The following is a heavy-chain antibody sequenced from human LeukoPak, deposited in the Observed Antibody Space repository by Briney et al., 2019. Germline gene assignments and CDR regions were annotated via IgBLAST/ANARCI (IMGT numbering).Heavy chain of an antibody. D-gene: IGHD2-15*01. CDR3: AKGRGFDVYCRAGSCSTFDP. Sequence: PGRSLRLSCAASGFTFSDYALHWVRQAPGKGLEWVAVISYDGSNKYYADFVKGRFTISRDNSKNTLYLQMNSLRAEDTAVYYCAKGRGFDVYCRAGSCSTFDPWGQGTLVTVSS. J-gene: IGHJ5*02. V-gene: IGHV3-30*01. CDR1: GFTFSDYA. CDR2: ISYDGSNK.